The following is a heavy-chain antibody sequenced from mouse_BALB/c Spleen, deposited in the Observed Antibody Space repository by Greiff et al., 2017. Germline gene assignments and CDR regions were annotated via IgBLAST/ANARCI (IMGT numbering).Heavy chain of an antibody. D-gene: IGHD3-1*01. CDR3: ARSGYDEGDYCDY. J-gene: IGHJ2*01. CDR1: GFTFSSYA. V-gene: IGHV5-6-5*01. Sequence: LQQSGGGLVKPGGSLKLSCAASGFTFSSYAMSWVRQTPEKRLEWVASISSGGSTYYPDSVKGRFTISRDNARNILYLQMSSLRSEDTAMYYCARSGYDEGDYCDYWGQGTTLTVSS. CDR2: ISSGGST.